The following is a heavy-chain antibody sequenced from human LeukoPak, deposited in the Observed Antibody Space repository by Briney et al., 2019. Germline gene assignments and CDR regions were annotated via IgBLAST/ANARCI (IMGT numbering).Heavy chain of an antibody. J-gene: IGHJ3*01. Sequence: SETLSLTCTVSGGSISSYYWSWIRQPPGKGLEWIGNIFHSGSTNYNPSLKSRVTISVDTSKNQFSLKLNSVTAAATAIYYCARDGAVDILTGYGAFYVWGQGTMVIVS. CDR1: GGSISSYY. V-gene: IGHV4-59*01. D-gene: IGHD3-9*01. CDR3: ARDGAVDILTGYGAFYV. CDR2: IFHSGST.